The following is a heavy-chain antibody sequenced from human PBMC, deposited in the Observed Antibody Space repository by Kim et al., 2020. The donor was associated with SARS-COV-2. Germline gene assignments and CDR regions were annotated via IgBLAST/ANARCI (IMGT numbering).Heavy chain of an antibody. CDR3: ASLPSHSSGWSPFDY. J-gene: IGHJ4*01. CDR2: VNSDGSAT. V-gene: IGHV3-74*01. Sequence: GGSLRLSCAASGFTFSSYWMHWVRQAPGKGLVWVSRVNSDGSATTYADSVKGRFTISRDNANNTLYLQMNSLRAEDTAVYYCASLPSHSSGWSPFDYWG. CDR1: GFTFSSYW. D-gene: IGHD6-19*01.